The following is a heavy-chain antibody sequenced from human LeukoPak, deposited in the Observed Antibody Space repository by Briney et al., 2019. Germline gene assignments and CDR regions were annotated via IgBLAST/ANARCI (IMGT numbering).Heavy chain of an antibody. D-gene: IGHD6-19*01. CDR1: GFTFSSYS. J-gene: IGHJ4*02. V-gene: IGHV3-15*01. CDR2: IKSKTDGGTT. CDR3: TTLAVAGYYFDY. Sequence: GGSLRLSCAASGFTFSSYSMNWVRQAPGKGLEWVGRIKSKTDGGTTDYAAPVKGRFTISRDDSKNTLYLQMNSLKTEDTAVYYCTTLAVAGYYFDYWGQGTLVTVSS.